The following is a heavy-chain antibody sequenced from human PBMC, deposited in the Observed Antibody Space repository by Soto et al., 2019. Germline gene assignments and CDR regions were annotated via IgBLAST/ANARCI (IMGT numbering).Heavy chain of an antibody. CDR2: ISAYNGNT. CDR3: ARPYYDSSGYLDAFDI. V-gene: IGHV1-18*04. D-gene: IGHD3-22*01. J-gene: IGHJ3*02. CDR1: GYTFTSYG. Sequence: ASVKVSCKASGYTFTSYGISWVRQAPGQGLEWMGWISAYNGNTNYAQKLQGRVTMTTDTSTSTAYMELRSLRSDDTAVYYCARPYYDSSGYLDAFDIWGQGTMVTVSS.